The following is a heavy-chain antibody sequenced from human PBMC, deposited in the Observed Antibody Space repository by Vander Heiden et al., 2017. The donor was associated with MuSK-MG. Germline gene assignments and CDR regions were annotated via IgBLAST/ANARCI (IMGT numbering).Heavy chain of an antibody. CDR3: STMVRGVSSYYYYYMDV. Sequence: EVQLLESGGGLVQPGGSLRLSCAASGFTFSSYAMSWVRQAPGKGLEWVSAISGSGGSTYYADSVKGRFTISRDNSKNTLYLQMNSLRAEDTAVYYCSTMVRGVSSYYYYYMDVWGKGTTVTVSS. D-gene: IGHD3-10*01. CDR2: ISGSGGST. V-gene: IGHV3-23*01. J-gene: IGHJ6*03. CDR1: GFTFSSYA.